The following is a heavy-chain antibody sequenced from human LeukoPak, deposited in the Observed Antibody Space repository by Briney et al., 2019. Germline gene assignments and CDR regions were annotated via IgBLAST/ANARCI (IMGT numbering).Heavy chain of an antibody. V-gene: IGHV4-59*01. J-gene: IGHJ3*02. D-gene: IGHD3-9*01. CDR3: ARTGPHYDTRPRAFDI. CDR2: IYYSGST. CDR1: GGSISSYY. Sequence: SETLSLTCTVSGGSISSYYWSWIRQPPGKGLEWIGYIYYSGSTNYNPSHKSRVTISVDTSKNQFSLKLSSVTAADTAVYYCARTGPHYDTRPRAFDIWGQGTMVTVSS.